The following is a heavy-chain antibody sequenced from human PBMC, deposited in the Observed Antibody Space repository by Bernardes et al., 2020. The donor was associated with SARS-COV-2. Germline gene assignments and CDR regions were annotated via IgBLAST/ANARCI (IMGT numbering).Heavy chain of an antibody. CDR2: INPNSGGT. D-gene: IGHD3-22*01. Sequence: ASVKVSCKASGYPFTGYYIHWVRQAPGQGLEWMGWINPNSGGTNYAQTFPGRVTMTRNTSISTANMELSRLRSDDTAVYYCALPPTNYDRYGMDVWGQGTTVTVSS. V-gene: IGHV1-2*02. CDR3: ALPPTNYDRYGMDV. CDR1: GYPFTGYY. J-gene: IGHJ6*02.